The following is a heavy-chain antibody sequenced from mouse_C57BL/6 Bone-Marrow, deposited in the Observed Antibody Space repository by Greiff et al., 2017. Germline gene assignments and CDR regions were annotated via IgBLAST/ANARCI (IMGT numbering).Heavy chain of an antibody. V-gene: IGHV1-81*01. CDR1: GYTFTSYG. D-gene: IGHD1-1*01. CDR2: IYPRSGNT. Sequence: QVQLQQSGAELARPGASVKLSCKASGYTFTSYGISWVKQRTGQGLEWIGEIYPRSGNTYYNEKVKGKATLTADKSSSTAYMELRSLTSEDSAVYFCARGPLTTVVPWMDYWGQGTSVTVSS. J-gene: IGHJ4*01. CDR3: ARGPLTTVVPWMDY.